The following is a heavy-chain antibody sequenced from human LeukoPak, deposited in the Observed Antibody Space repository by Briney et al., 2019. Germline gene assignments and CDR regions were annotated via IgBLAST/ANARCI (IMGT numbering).Heavy chain of an antibody. D-gene: IGHD1-26*01. J-gene: IGHJ3*02. Sequence: GGSLRLSCAASGFTFRSYWMSWVRQAPGKGLEWVANLKQDGSEEIYVDSVKGRFTISRDNAENSLFLQMNSLRVEDTAVYYCARDPYSGSYGAFDIWGQGTMVTVP. CDR1: GFTFRSYW. V-gene: IGHV3-7*05. CDR2: LKQDGSEE. CDR3: ARDPYSGSYGAFDI.